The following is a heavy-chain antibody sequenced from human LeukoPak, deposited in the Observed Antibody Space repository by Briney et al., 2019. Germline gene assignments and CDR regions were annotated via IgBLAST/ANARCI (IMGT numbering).Heavy chain of an antibody. Sequence: SETLSLTCTVSGGSISSGDYYWSWIRQPPGKGLEWIGYIYYSGSTYYNPSLKSRVTISVDTSKNQFSLKLSSVTAADTAVYYCAREVASPGGYDYWGQGTLVTVSS. V-gene: IGHV4-30-4*01. CDR3: AREVASPGGYDY. J-gene: IGHJ4*02. D-gene: IGHD2-15*01. CDR1: GGSISSGDYY. CDR2: IYYSGST.